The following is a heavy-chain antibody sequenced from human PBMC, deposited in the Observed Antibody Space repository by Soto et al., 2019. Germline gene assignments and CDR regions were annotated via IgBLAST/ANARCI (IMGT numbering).Heavy chain of an antibody. Sequence: SETLSLTCAVYGGSFSGYYWSWIRQPPGKGLEWIGEINHSGSTNYNPSLKSRVSISVDTSKNQFSLKLSSVTAADTAVYYCARGPNDYCSGGSCYFRRYYYYMDVWGKGTTVTVSS. CDR2: INHSGST. D-gene: IGHD2-15*01. V-gene: IGHV4-34*01. J-gene: IGHJ6*03. CDR3: ARGPNDYCSGGSCYFRRYYYYMDV. CDR1: GGSFSGYY.